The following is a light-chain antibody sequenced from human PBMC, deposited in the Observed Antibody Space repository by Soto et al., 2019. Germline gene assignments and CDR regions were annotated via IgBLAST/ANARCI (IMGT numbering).Light chain of an antibody. CDR1: RGISSY. CDR3: QQSNSSPPT. J-gene: IGKJ4*01. V-gene: IGKV1-8*01. Sequence: AIGMTQSPSSLWASTGDRVTLTCRSSRGISSYLAWYQQKPGKAPKVLIYAASTLQAGVPSRFRGSGSGTDFTLTISSLQPEDFATYFCQQSNSSPPTFGGGTKVDI. CDR2: AAS.